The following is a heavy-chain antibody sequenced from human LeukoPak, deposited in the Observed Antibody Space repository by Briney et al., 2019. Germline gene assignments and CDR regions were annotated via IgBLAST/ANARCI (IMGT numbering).Heavy chain of an antibody. V-gene: IGHV3-53*01. CDR3: AREGSQLYDSSGYLISPFEY. CDR2: IYSGGST. J-gene: IGHJ4*02. Sequence: GGSLRLSCAASGFTVSSHYMSWVRQAPGKGLEWVSVIYSGGSTYYADSVKGRFTISRDNSKNTLYLQMNSLRAEDTAVYYCAREGSQLYDSSGYLISPFEYRAEGTLVSVFS. D-gene: IGHD3-22*01. CDR1: GFTVSSHY.